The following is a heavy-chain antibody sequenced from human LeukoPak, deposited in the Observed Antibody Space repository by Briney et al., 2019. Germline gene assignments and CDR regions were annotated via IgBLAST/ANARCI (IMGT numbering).Heavy chain of an antibody. V-gene: IGHV4-59*01. Sequence: SETLSPTCTVSGGSISSYYWSWIRQPPGKGLEWIGNIFYSGSTNYNPSLKSRVTISVDTSKNQFSLKLSSVTAADTAVYYCAKARVKVSYAFDIWGQGTVVTVSS. CDR3: AKARVKVSYAFDI. J-gene: IGHJ3*02. CDR2: IFYSGST. D-gene: IGHD5/OR15-5a*01. CDR1: GGSISSYY.